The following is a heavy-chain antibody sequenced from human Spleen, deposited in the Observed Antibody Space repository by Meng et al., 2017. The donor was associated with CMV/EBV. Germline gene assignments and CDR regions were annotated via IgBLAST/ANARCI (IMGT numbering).Heavy chain of an antibody. CDR2: IYYSGST. J-gene: IGHJ4*02. V-gene: IGHV4-39*01. CDR1: SISSATHS. CDR3: ARRGPFYNSSPYYFDY. D-gene: IGHD3-22*01. Sequence: SISSATHSWGWIRQAPGKGLEWIGNIYYSGSTYYNPSLKSRVTISVDSSKRLFSLHLNSVTAGDTAVYYCARRGPFYNSSPYYFDYWGQGTLVTVSS.